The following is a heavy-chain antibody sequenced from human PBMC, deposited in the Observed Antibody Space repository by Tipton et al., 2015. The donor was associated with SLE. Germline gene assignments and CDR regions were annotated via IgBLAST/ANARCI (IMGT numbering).Heavy chain of an antibody. J-gene: IGHJ3*01. CDR2: IFFSGST. CDR3: ARSRDKTTDAFDV. V-gene: IGHV4-31*03. D-gene: IGHD1/OR15-1a*01. Sequence: TLSLTCTVSGYSISTGTYYWTWVRQPPGKGLEWIGYIFFSGSTKYNPSLKSRLTMSVDTSENHFSLRLSSLTAADTAVYYCARSRDKTTDAFDVWGQGRMVAVSS. CDR1: GYSISTGTYY.